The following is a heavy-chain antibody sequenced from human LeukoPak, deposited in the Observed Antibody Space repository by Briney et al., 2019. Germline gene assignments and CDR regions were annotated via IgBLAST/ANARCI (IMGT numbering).Heavy chain of an antibody. J-gene: IGHJ4*02. Sequence: PGGSLRLSCVASGLAFSSYSMHWVRQAPGKGLEWVGVISYDGSDEYYTDSVKGRFTISRDNSKSALYLQMNSLRAEDTAIYYCAKTSGGNYWGQGTLVIVSS. CDR1: GLAFSSYS. D-gene: IGHD4-23*01. V-gene: IGHV3-30*04. CDR2: ISYDGSDE. CDR3: AKTSGGNY.